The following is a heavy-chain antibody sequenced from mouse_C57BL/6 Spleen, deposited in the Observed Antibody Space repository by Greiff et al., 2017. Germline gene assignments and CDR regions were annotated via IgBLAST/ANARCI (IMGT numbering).Heavy chain of an antibody. V-gene: IGHV3-1*01. CDR3: AREPYYYGSSYGYFDV. Sequence: VQLKESGPGMVKPSQSLSLTCTVTGYSITSGYDWHWIRHFPGNKLEWLGYISYSGSTKYNPSPKSRISLPHDTSKDNFFQKLNSVTTEDTATYYCAREPYYYGSSYGYFDVWGTGTTVTVSS. D-gene: IGHD1-1*01. CDR1: GYSITSGYD. CDR2: ISYSGST. J-gene: IGHJ1*03.